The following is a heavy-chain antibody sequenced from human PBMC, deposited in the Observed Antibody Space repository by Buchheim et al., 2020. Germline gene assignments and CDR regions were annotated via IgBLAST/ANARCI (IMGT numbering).Heavy chain of an antibody. CDR3: VRSDDWPLETPYDFDAFDI. J-gene: IGHJ3*02. D-gene: IGHD3/OR15-3a*01. V-gene: IGHV4-59*08. Sequence: QVQLLESGPGLVKPSETLSLTCTVSGGSLRRYYWNWMRQFPGKGLEWIGYIFYTGSTKYNPSLKSRVTISMDTSKNQFSLRLTSMTAADTALYYCVRSDDWPLETPYDFDAFDIWGQGT. CDR2: IFYTGST. CDR1: GGSLRRYY.